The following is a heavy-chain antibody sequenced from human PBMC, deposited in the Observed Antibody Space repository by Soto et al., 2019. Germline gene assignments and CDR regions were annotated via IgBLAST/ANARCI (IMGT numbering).Heavy chain of an antibody. CDR1: GGSISSSSYY. V-gene: IGHV4-39*01. CDR2: IYYSGST. D-gene: IGHD4-17*01. CDR3: ARPDRGGTVTTT. Sequence: SETLSLTCTVSGGSISSSSYYWGWIRQPPGKGLEWIGSIYYSGSTYYNPSLKSRVTISLDTSKNQFSLKLSSVTAADTAVYYCARPDRGGTVTTTWGQGTLVTVSS. J-gene: IGHJ5*02.